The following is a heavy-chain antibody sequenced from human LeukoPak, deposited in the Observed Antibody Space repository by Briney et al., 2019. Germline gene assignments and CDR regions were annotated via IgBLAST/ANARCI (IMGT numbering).Heavy chain of an antibody. V-gene: IGHV3-23*01. CDR3: ARVGDGYSVNYFDF. CDR2: ISRSAGST. CDR1: GFAFSSYA. J-gene: IGHJ4*02. Sequence: GGSLRLSCAASGFAFSSYAMSWVGQAPGKGLEWVSTISRSAGSTYYADSVKGRFTVSRDNAKNSLYLQMNSLRDEDTAMFYCARVGDGYSVNYFDFWGQGTLVTVSS. D-gene: IGHD5-24*01.